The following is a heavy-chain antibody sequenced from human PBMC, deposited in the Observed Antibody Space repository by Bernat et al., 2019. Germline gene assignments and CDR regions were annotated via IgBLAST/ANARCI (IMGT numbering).Heavy chain of an antibody. D-gene: IGHD3-22*01. CDR1: GFTFSTYA. J-gene: IGHJ3*02. CDR2: VSKNGGNT. Sequence: EVQLLESGGGLVQPGGSLRLSCAASGFTFSTYAMSWVRQAPGKGLEWISGVSKNGGNTYYSDSVKGRFTISRDNSKNTLYLQMNSLRVEDTAVYYCAATGESSDSSGYVYLTASGIWGQGTMVTVSS. CDR3: AATGESSDSSGYVYLTASGI. V-gene: IGHV3-23*01.